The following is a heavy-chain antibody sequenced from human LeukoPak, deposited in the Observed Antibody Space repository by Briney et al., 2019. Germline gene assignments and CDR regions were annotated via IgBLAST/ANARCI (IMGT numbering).Heavy chain of an antibody. J-gene: IGHJ4*02. V-gene: IGHV3-30*01. CDR2: ISYDGSNK. CDR1: GFTFSSYA. D-gene: IGHD3/OR15-3a*01. Sequence: GGSLRLSCAASGFTFSSYAMHWVRQAPGEGLEWVAVISYDGSNKYYAGSVKGRFTISRDNSKNTLYLQMNSLRAEDTAVYYCAREADFGFDYWGQGTLVTVSS. CDR3: AREADFGFDY.